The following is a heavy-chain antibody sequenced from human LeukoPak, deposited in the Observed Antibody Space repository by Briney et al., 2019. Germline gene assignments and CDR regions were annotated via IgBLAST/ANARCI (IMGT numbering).Heavy chain of an antibody. CDR3: AKDAYDFWSGYCAFDY. V-gene: IGHV3-30*02. CDR1: GFTFSSYW. CDR2: IRYDGSNK. D-gene: IGHD3-3*01. J-gene: IGHJ4*02. Sequence: GGSLRLSCAASGFTFSSYWMSWVRQAPGKGLEWVAFIRYDGSNKYYADSVKGRFTISRDNSKNTLYLQMNSLRAEDTAVYYCAKDAYDFWSGYCAFDYWGQGTLVTVSS.